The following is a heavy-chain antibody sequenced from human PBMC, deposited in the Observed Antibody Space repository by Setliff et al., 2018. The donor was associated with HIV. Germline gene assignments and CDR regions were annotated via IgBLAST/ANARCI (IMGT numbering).Heavy chain of an antibody. CDR3: ARGGYSSSWYTYYGMDV. CDR1: GGSFSNYY. J-gene: IGHJ6*02. CDR2: INHSGST. Sequence: SETLSLTCAIYGGSFSNYYWTWSRQPPGKGLEWIGEINHSGSTNYNPSLKSRVTISVDTSKNQYSLKLSPVTAADTAVYYCARGGYSSSWYTYYGMDVWGQGTTVTVSS. D-gene: IGHD6-13*01. V-gene: IGHV4-34*01.